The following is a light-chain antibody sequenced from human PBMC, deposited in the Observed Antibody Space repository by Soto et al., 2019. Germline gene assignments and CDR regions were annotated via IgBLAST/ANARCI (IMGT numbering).Light chain of an antibody. CDR2: EVS. CDR1: SSDVGAYNY. Sequence: QSVLTQPASVSGSPGRSITISCTGTSSDVGAYNYVSWYQQHPGKAPKLMIYEVSNRPSGVSNRFSGSKSGNTASLTISGLQAEDEADYYCNSFTSSSTFVFGTGTKATV. CDR3: NSFTSSSTFV. J-gene: IGLJ1*01. V-gene: IGLV2-14*01.